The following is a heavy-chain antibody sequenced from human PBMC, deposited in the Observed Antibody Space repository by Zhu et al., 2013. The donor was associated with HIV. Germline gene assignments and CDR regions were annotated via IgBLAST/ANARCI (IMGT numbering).Heavy chain of an antibody. CDR3: ARENPEPYYYGSGSYYKDYYYYGMDV. CDR1: GGTFSSYA. J-gene: IGHJ6*02. Sequence: QVQLVQSGAEVKKPGSSVKVSCKASGGTFSSYAISWVRQAPGQGLEWMGGIIPIFGTANYAQKFQGRVTITADESTSTAYMELSSLRSEDTAVYYCARENPEPYYYGSGSYYKDYYYYGMDVWGQGTTVTVSS. V-gene: IGHV1-69*01. D-gene: IGHD3-10*01. CDR2: IIPIFGTA.